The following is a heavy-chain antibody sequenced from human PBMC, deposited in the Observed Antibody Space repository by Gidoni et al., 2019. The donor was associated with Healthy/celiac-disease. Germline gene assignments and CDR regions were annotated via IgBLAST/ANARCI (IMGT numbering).Heavy chain of an antibody. J-gene: IGHJ4*02. D-gene: IGHD3-22*01. CDR3: ARGLYDSSGYYYFDY. CDR1: GFTFSSYS. V-gene: IGHV3-21*01. CDR2: ISSSSSYI. Sequence: EVQLVASGGGLVKPGGSLRLSCAASGFTFSSYSMNWVRQAPGKGLEWVSSISSSSSYIYYADSVKGRFTISRDNAKNSLYLQMNSLRAEDTAVYYCARGLYDSSGYYYFDYWGQGTLVTVSS.